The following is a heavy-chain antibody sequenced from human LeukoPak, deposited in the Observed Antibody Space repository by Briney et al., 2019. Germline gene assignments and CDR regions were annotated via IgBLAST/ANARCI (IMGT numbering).Heavy chain of an antibody. J-gene: IGHJ5*01. D-gene: IGHD3-10*01. V-gene: IGHV3-7*03. CDR1: EFIFSDYW. CDR3: ARDNGGWFDS. CDR2: IKQGGREE. Sequence: GGSLRLSCVVSEFIFSDYWMSWVRQAPGKGMEWVANIKQGGREEKYVGSVKGRFAISRDDAKSTLYLQMDSLSGDDTAVYYCARDNGGWFDSWGRGTLVTVSS.